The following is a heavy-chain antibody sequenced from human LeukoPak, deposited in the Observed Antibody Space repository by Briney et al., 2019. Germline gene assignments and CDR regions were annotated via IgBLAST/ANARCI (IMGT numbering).Heavy chain of an antibody. CDR2: IYPHDSDT. J-gene: IGHJ3*02. D-gene: IGHD6-19*01. V-gene: IGHV5-51*01. Sequence: PGESLKISCQTSGYYFPTYWIGWVRQMPGKGLEWVGIIYPHDSDTRYSPSFQGQVTISADKSINTAYLHWSSLRSSDTAMYYCARRRIVGSGWYDGAFDIWGQGTMVSVS. CDR3: ARRRIVGSGWYDGAFDI. CDR1: GYYFPTYW.